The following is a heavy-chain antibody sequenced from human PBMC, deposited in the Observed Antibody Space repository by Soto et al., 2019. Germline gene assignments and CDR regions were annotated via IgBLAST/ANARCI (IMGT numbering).Heavy chain of an antibody. CDR2: ITSSNTFI. J-gene: IGHJ6*02. V-gene: IGHV3-21*01. D-gene: IGHD2-8*01. CDR1: GFSFSTYS. Sequence: PGGSLRLSCAASGFSFSTYSMNWVRQAPGKGLEWVSSITSSNTFIDYADSVKGRFTISRDNAKNSLFLQMNSLRVDDTAVYYCARSQRNGAMDVWGQGTTVTAP. CDR3: ARSQRNGAMDV.